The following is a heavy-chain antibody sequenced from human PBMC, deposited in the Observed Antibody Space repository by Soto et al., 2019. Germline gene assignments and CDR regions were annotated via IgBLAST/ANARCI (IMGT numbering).Heavy chain of an antibody. V-gene: IGHV3-33*01. D-gene: IGHD2-15*01. CDR3: ARDGYCSGGSCYSVPVFDY. Sequence: GGSLRLSCAASGFTFSSYGMHWVRQAPGKGLEWVAVIWYDGSNKYYADSVKGRFTISRDNSKNTLYLQMNSLRAEDTAVYYCARDGYCSGGSCYSVPVFDYWGQGTLVSVSS. CDR2: IWYDGSNK. J-gene: IGHJ4*02. CDR1: GFTFSSYG.